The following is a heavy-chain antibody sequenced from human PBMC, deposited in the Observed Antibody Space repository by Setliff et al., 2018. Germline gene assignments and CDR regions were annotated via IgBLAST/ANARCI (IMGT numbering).Heavy chain of an antibody. CDR1: GGTFSSYA. V-gene: IGHV1-69*13. CDR2: IIPIFGTT. J-gene: IGHJ6*03. Sequence: SVKVSCKASGGTFSSYAISWVRQAPGQGLEWMGRIIPIFGTTSYTQKFQGRVTITADEGTNTAYMELSSLRSDDTAMYYCARDRYFYDASGQRSGYYYYMDVWGKGTTVTV. CDR3: ARDRYFYDASGQRSGYYYYMDV. D-gene: IGHD3-22*01.